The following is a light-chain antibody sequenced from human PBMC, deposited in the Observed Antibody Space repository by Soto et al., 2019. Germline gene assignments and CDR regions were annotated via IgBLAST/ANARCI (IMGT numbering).Light chain of an antibody. J-gene: IGKJ1*01. Sequence: EIVLTQSPGTLSLSPGERATLSCRASQSVSSSYLAWYQQKPGQAPRLLIYGASSRATGIPDRFSGSGSGKNFPITISRLAPEHFAVYYCQQYGSSPTWTFGQGTQVEIK. V-gene: IGKV3-20*01. CDR2: GAS. CDR1: QSVSSSY. CDR3: QQYGSSPTWT.